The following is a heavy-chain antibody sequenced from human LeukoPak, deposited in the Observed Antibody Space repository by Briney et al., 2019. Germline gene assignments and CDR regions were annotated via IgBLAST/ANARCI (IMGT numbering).Heavy chain of an antibody. D-gene: IGHD4/OR15-4a*01. Sequence: GASVKVSCKASGYTFTSYYMHWVRQAPGQGLEWMGRINSNNGGTNYAQKFQGRVTMTRDTSISTAYMELSSLRSDDTAVYFCARAAPPTVVVTSEWGYWGQGTLVTVSS. V-gene: IGHV1-2*06. J-gene: IGHJ4*02. CDR1: GYTFTSYY. CDR3: ARAAPPTVVVTSEWGY. CDR2: INSNNGGT.